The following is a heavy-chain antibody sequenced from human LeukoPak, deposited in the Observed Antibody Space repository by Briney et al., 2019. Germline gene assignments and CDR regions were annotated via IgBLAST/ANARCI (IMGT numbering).Heavy chain of an antibody. CDR1: GFTFSSYW. CDR3: ARAADY. Sequence: GGSLRLSCAASGFTFSSYWMSWVRQAPGKGLEWLANINQDGSERYYVDSVKGRFTISRDNAKKSLYLQMNSLRAQDTAVYYCARAADYWGQGTLVTVSS. CDR2: INQDGSER. V-gene: IGHV3-7*01. J-gene: IGHJ4*02.